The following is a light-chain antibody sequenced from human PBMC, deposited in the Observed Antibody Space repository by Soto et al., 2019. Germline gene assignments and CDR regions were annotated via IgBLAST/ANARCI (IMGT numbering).Light chain of an antibody. CDR1: SSDVGGYKY. J-gene: IGLJ1*01. CDR2: EVT. V-gene: IGLV2-14*01. Sequence: QSALTQPASVSGSPGQSITISCTGTSSDVGGYKYVSWYQQHPGKAPKLLIYEVTNRPSGVSNRFSGSKSGNTASPTISGLQAEDEADYYCSSYTSSSPCVFGTGTKVTVL. CDR3: SSYTSSSPCV.